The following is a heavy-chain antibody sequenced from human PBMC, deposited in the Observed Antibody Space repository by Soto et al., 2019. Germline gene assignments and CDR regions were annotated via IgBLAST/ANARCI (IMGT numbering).Heavy chain of an antibody. CDR1: GFTFSSYA. D-gene: IGHD3-3*01. V-gene: IGHV3-30-3*01. Sequence: PGGSLRLSCAASGFTFSSYAMHWVRQAPGKGLEWVAVISYDGSNKYYADSVKGRFTISRDNSKNTLYLQMNSLRAEDTAVYYCAREATYYDFWSGYYPIRYYYYGMDVWGQGTTVTVSS. CDR2: ISYDGSNK. J-gene: IGHJ6*02. CDR3: AREATYYDFWSGYYPIRYYYYGMDV.